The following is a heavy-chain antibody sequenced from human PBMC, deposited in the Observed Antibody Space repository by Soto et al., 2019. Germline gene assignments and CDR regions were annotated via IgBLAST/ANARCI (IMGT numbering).Heavy chain of an antibody. D-gene: IGHD5-18*01. CDR3: RIQLWLRTDYFDY. V-gene: IGHV1-3*01. Sequence: ASLKVSCKASGYTFTSYAMHWVRQAPGQRLEWMGWINAGNGNTKYSQKFQGRVTITRDTSASTAYMELSSLRSEDTAVYYCRIQLWLRTDYFDYWGQGTLVTVSS. CDR2: INAGNGNT. CDR1: GYTFTSYA. J-gene: IGHJ4*02.